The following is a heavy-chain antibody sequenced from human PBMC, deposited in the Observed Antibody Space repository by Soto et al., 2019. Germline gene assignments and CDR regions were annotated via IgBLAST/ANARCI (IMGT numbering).Heavy chain of an antibody. D-gene: IGHD2-15*01. CDR3: AREVAVSCGMGGCLVRIHEH. CDR1: GYTFTSYA. CDR2: INAGNGNT. J-gene: IGHJ1*01. Sequence: ASVKVSCKASGYTFTSYAMHWVRQAPGQRLEWMGWINAGNGNTKYSQKFQGRATITRDTSTSTAYMELSSLRSEDTAVYYCAREVAVSCGMGGCLVRIHEHWGQGTLVTVSS. V-gene: IGHV1-3*01.